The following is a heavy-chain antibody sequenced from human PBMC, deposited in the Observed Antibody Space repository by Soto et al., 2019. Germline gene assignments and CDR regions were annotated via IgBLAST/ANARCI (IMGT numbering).Heavy chain of an antibody. D-gene: IGHD1-1*01. Sequence: QPGGSLRLSCAASGFTFSSYAMHWVRQAPGKGLEWVAVISYDGSNKYYADSVKGRFTISRDNSKNTLYLQMNSLRAEDTAVYYCVVTNNREEYYFDYWGQGTLVTVSS. CDR2: ISYDGSNK. CDR1: GFTFSSYA. J-gene: IGHJ4*02. V-gene: IGHV3-30-3*01. CDR3: VVTNNREEYYFDY.